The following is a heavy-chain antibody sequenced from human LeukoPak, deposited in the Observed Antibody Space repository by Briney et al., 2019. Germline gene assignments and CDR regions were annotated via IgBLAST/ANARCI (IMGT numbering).Heavy chain of an antibody. D-gene: IGHD4-23*01. Sequence: GGYLRLSCSASGFTFSSNWMSWVRQAPGKGLEWVANIKQDGSEKYYVDSVKGRFTISRDNAKNSLYLQMNSLRAEDTAVYYCASRGYSNFYYYMDVWGKGTTVTVSS. CDR1: GFTFSSNW. CDR2: IKQDGSEK. J-gene: IGHJ6*03. CDR3: ASRGYSNFYYYMDV. V-gene: IGHV3-7*01.